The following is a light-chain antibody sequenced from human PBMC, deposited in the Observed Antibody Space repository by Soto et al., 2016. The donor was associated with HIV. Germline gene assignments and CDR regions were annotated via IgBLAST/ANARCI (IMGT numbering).Light chain of an antibody. V-gene: IGKV1-5*03. J-gene: IGKJ2*01. CDR3: QHYETYPYT. CDR1: QSISSW. Sequence: DIQMTQSPSTLSASVGDRVTITCRASQSISSWLAWYQQKPGKAPKLLIYKASSLESGVPSRFSGSGSGTEFTLTITSLQPDDFATYYCQHYETYPYTFGQGTKPGDQT. CDR2: KAS.